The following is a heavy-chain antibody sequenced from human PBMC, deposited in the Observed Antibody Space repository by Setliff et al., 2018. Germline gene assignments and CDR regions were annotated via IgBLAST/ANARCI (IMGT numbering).Heavy chain of an antibody. CDR2: ISHSGST. J-gene: IGHJ4*02. CDR3: RLAHCSSPSCAEALDY. D-gene: IGHD2-2*01. V-gene: IGHV4-34*01. Sequence: SETLSLTCAVYGGSFTTYFWSWIRQPPGQGLEWIGEISHSGSTNSNPSLKSRVTMSVDRSKNQFSLNLNSVTAADTAVYYFRLAHCSSPSCAEALDYWSQGTLVTVSS. CDR1: GGSFTTYF.